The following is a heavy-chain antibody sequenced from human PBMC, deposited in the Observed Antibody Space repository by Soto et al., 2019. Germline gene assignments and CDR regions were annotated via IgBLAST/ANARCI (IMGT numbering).Heavy chain of an antibody. CDR2: MNPNSGNT. V-gene: IGHV1-8*01. D-gene: IGHD2-15*01. CDR1: GYTFTSYD. CDR3: ARVREWWGAFDI. Sequence: ASVKVSFKASGYTFTSYDINWVRQATGQGLEWMGWMNPNSGNTGYAQKFQGRVTMTRNTSISTAYMELSSLRSEDTAVYYCARVREWWGAFDIWGQGTMVTVSS. J-gene: IGHJ3*02.